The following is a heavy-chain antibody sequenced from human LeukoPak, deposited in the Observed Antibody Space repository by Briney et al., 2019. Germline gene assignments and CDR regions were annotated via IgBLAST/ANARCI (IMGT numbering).Heavy chain of an antibody. CDR1: GFTFSSYA. D-gene: IGHD5-18*01. Sequence: GGSLRLSCAASGFTFSSYAMSWVRQAPGKGLEWVSAISGSGGSTYYADSVKGRFTISRDNSKNTLYLQMNSLRAEDTAVYYCAKKPIQLWSPPHYYSYYYMDVWGKGTTVTVSS. V-gene: IGHV3-23*01. CDR2: ISGSGGST. J-gene: IGHJ6*03. CDR3: AKKPIQLWSPPHYYSYYYMDV.